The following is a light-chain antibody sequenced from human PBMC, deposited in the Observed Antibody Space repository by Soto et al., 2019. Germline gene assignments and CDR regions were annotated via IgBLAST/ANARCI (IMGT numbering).Light chain of an antibody. CDR1: QSISSW. Sequence: IQTTQSPSTLSASVGDRVTITCRASQSISSWLAWYQQKPAKAPKLLIYSASILQVGVPARFSGIGSGTDCTLTLIGLPNEDVATYDCQQRFSTLWTFGQGTKVDIK. CDR3: QQRFSTLWT. CDR2: SAS. J-gene: IGKJ1*01. V-gene: IGKV1-39*01.